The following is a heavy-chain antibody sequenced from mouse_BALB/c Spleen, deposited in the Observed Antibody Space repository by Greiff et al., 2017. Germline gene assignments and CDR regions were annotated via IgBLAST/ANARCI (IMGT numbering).Heavy chain of an antibody. V-gene: IGHV5-4*02. CDR2: ISDGGSYT. J-gene: IGHJ1*01. CDR3: ARGGITTVVASNWYFDV. D-gene: IGHD1-1*01. Sequence: DVKLVESGGGLVKPGGSLKLSCAASGFTFSDYYMYWVRQTPEKRLEWVATISDGGSYTYYPDSVKGRITISRDNAKNNLYLQMSSLKSEDTAMYYCARGGITTVVASNWYFDVWGAGTTVTVSS. CDR1: GFTFSDYY.